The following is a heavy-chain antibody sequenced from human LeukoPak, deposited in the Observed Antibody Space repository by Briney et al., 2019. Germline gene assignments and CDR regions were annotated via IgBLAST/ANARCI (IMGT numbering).Heavy chain of an antibody. D-gene: IGHD3-22*01. V-gene: IGHV1-2*02. CDR3: ARVLRITMIHDAFDI. Sequence: ASVKVSCKASGYTFTGYYMHWVRQAPGQGLEWMGWINPNSGGTNYAQKFQGRVTMTRDTSISTAYMELSRLRSDDTAVYYCARVLRITMIHDAFDIWGQGTMVTVSS. CDR2: INPNSGGT. J-gene: IGHJ3*02. CDR1: GYTFTGYY.